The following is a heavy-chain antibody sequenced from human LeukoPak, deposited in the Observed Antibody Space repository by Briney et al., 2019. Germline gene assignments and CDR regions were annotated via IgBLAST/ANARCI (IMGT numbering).Heavy chain of an antibody. Sequence: SVKVSCMASGGTFSSHAIAWVRQAPGQGPEWMGGIIPISGTANYAQKFQGRVTITTDESTSTAYMELSSLTSDDTAVYYCARGLQYQLLKALGYYYMDVWGEGTTVTVSS. CDR1: GGTFSSHA. J-gene: IGHJ6*03. V-gene: IGHV1-69*05. CDR2: IIPISGTA. D-gene: IGHD2-2*01. CDR3: ARGLQYQLLKALGYYYMDV.